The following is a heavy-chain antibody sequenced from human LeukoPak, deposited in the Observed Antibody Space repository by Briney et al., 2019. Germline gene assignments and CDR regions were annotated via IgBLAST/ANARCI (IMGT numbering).Heavy chain of an antibody. CDR3: ARTTEGGYTYDYFYYYYMDV. D-gene: IGHD5-18*01. CDR2: IYTSGRT. J-gene: IGHJ6*03. Sequence: PSETLSLTCTVSGGPISSYYWSLIRQPARKGLEWVGRIYTSGRTNYNPSLKSRVTMSVDTSKNQFSLKLSSVTAADTAVYYCARTTEGGYTYDYFYYYYMDVWGKGTTVTISS. CDR1: GGPISSYY. V-gene: IGHV4-4*07.